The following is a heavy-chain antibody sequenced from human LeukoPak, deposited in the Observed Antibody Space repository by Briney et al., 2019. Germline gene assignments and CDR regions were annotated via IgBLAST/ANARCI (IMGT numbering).Heavy chain of an antibody. V-gene: IGHV3-21*01. Sequence: GGSLRLSCAASGFTFSSYSMNWVRQAPGKGLEWVSSISSSSSYIYYADSVKGRFTISRDNAKNSLYLQMNSLRAEDTAVYYCARDMGGYSYGYSGYWGQGTLVTVSS. CDR1: GFTFSSYS. D-gene: IGHD5-18*01. CDR2: ISSSSSYI. J-gene: IGHJ4*02. CDR3: ARDMGGYSYGYSGY.